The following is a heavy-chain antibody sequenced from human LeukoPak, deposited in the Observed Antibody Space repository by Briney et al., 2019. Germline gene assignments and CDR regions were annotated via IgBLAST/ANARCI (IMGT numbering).Heavy chain of an antibody. CDR1: GFTFSSYA. D-gene: IGHD3-10*01. CDR3: AKGLAVTMVGGYCFDY. CDR2: ISDSGSST. V-gene: IGHV3-23*01. Sequence: GGSLRLSCAASGFTFSSYAMSWVRQAPGKGLEWVSAISDSGSSTYYADSVKGRFTISRDNSKNTLYLQMNSLRAEDTAVYYCAKGLAVTMVGGYCFDYWGQGTLVTVSS. J-gene: IGHJ4*02.